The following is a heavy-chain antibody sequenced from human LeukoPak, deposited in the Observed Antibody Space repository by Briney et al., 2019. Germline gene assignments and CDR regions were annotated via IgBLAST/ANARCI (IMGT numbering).Heavy chain of an antibody. J-gene: IGHJ4*02. CDR2: ISGSGGST. Sequence: GGSLRLSCAASGFTFSSYSMNWVRQAPGKGLEWVSSISGSGGSTYYADSVKGRFTISRDNSKNTLYLQMNSLRAEDTAVYYCAKRMVLYYFDYWGQGTLVTVSS. CDR3: AKRMVLYYFDY. D-gene: IGHD3-10*01. CDR1: GFTFSSYS. V-gene: IGHV3-23*01.